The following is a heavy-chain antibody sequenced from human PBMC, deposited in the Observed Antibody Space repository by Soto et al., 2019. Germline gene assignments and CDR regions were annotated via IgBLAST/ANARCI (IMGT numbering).Heavy chain of an antibody. Sequence: VQLMQSWAEVKQPGSSVKVSCKASGGTFSSHSINWVRQAPGQGLEWMGGIITLFGTANYAQNFQGRVTITADQSTSTAYMELNSLRSDDTAVYYCAREVGYGDFSAALLDWGQGTLVTVSS. CDR1: GGTFSSHS. CDR3: AREVGYGDFSAALLD. J-gene: IGHJ4*02. CDR2: IITLFGTA. V-gene: IGHV1-69*01. D-gene: IGHD4-17*01.